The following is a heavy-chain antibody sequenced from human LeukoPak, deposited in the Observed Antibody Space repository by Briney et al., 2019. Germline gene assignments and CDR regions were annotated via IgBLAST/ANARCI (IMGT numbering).Heavy chain of an antibody. Sequence: GGSLRLSCAASGFTFSDYYMSWIRQAPGKGLEWVSYISSSGSTIYYADSVKGRFTISRDNAKNSLYLQMNSLRAEDTAVYYCARGSSSWESPYYYGMDVWGQGTTVTVSS. J-gene: IGHJ6*02. D-gene: IGHD6-13*01. CDR2: ISSSGSTI. V-gene: IGHV3-11*01. CDR3: ARGSSSWESPYYYGMDV. CDR1: GFTFSDYY.